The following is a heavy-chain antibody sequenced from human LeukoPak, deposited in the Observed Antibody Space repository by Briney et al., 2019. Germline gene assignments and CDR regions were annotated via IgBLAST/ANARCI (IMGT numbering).Heavy chain of an antibody. V-gene: IGHV2-70*11. J-gene: IGHJ4*02. CDR2: IDWDDDK. D-gene: IGHD1-26*01. Sequence: SGPTLVKPTQTLTLTCTFSGFSLSTSGMCVSWIRQPPGKALEWLARIDWDDDKYYSTSLKTWLTISKDTSKNQVVLTMTNMDPVDTATYYCARELVGDKGLIGFDYWGQGTLVTVSS. CDR3: ARELVGDKGLIGFDY. CDR1: GFSLSTSGMC.